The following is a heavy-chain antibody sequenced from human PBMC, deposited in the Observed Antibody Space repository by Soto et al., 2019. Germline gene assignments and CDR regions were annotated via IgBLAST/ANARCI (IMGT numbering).Heavy chain of an antibody. D-gene: IGHD7-27*01. CDR3: ARKLGVGHYPFRH. J-gene: IGHJ4*02. CDR2: INTNGNR. CDR1: GFPFTSYG. Sequence: EVQLLESGGGLVQPGGSLRLSCAASGFPFTSYGVSWVRQAPGKGLEWVSTINTNGNRHYADSVKGRFTNSRDSSESMLYLDMNNLRAEDTALYYCARKLGVGHYPFRHWGQGTLVTVSS. V-gene: IGHV3-23*01.